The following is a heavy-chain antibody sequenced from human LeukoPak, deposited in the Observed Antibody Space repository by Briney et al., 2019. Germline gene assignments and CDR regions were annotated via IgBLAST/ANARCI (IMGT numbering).Heavy chain of an antibody. CDR3: AKAGYFDILTGYYPFDV. J-gene: IGHJ3*01. Sequence: GGSLRLSCAASGFTFSIYGMHWVRQAPGKGVEWVAFISFDGSNKFYTDSVKGRFTISRDNSKNALYLQMNSLRAEDAAVYYCAKAGYFDILTGYYPFDVWGQGTMVTVSS. D-gene: IGHD3-9*01. V-gene: IGHV3-30*02. CDR2: ISFDGSNK. CDR1: GFTFSIYG.